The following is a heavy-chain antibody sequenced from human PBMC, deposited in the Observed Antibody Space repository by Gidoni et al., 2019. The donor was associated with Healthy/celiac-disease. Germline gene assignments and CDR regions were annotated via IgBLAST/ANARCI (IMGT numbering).Heavy chain of an antibody. CDR1: GDSFSSGGYS. CDR3: ARFHYYDSSCYYSHHFDY. CDR2: IYPSGST. J-gene: IGHJ4*02. Sequence: QLQLPESGSGLVKPSQTLSLTCAVSGDSFSSGGYSWSWIRQRPGKGLEWVGYIYPSGSTYYNPSLKSRFTISVDRSKNQFALKLSSVTAADTAVYYCARFHYYDSSCYYSHHFDYWGQGTLVTVSS. D-gene: IGHD3-22*01. V-gene: IGHV4-30-2*01.